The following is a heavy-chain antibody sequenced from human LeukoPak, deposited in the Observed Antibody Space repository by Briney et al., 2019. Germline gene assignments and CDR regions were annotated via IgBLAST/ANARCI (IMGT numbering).Heavy chain of an antibody. V-gene: IGHV4-59*01. Sequence: PSETLSLTCTVSGGSISSYFWSWIRQPPGKGLEWIGYISDSGSTNYNPSLDSRVTISIDTSKNQFSLKLSSVTAADTAVYYCARGYRSSWNYFGFWGQGTLVTVSS. D-gene: IGHD6-13*01. CDR1: GGSISSYF. J-gene: IGHJ4*02. CDR2: ISDSGST. CDR3: ARGYRSSWNYFGF.